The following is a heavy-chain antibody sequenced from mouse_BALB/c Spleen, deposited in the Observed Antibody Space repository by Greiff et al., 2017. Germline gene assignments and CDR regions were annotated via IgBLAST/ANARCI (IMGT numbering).Heavy chain of an antibody. D-gene: IGHD2-4*01. Sequence: VQLKQSGPGLVAPSQSLSITCTVSGFSLTSYGVHWVRQPPGKGLEWLGVIWAGGSTNYNSALMSRLSISKDNSKSQVFLKMNSLQTDDTAMYYCARIYYDYDDAMDYWGQGTSVTVSS. V-gene: IGHV2-9*02. CDR3: ARIYYDYDDAMDY. J-gene: IGHJ4*01. CDR2: IWAGGST. CDR1: GFSLTSYG.